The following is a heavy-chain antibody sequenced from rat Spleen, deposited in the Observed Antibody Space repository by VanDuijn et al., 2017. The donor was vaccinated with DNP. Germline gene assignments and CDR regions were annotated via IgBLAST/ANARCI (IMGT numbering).Heavy chain of an antibody. V-gene: IGHV5-29*01. J-gene: IGHJ2*01. D-gene: IGHD1-3*01. CDR1: GFSLTSYG. CDR2: IIYDGSST. CDR3: ATRVATHFDY. Sequence: VQLKESGPGLVQPSQTLSLTCTVSGFSLTSYGVNWVRQPPGKGLEWVATIIYDGSSTYYRDSVRGRFTISRDYARSTLYLQMDSLRSEDTATYYCATRVATHFDYWGQGVMVTVSS.